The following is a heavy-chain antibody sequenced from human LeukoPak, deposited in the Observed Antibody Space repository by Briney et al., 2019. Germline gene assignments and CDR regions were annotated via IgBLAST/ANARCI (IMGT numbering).Heavy chain of an antibody. D-gene: IGHD3-22*01. CDR3: AKGSSGGRPYYFDY. CDR2: IKRDGSEK. J-gene: IGHJ4*02. CDR1: GLTFSNYW. V-gene: IGHV3-7*03. Sequence: GGSLRLSCAVSGLTFSNYWMGWVRQAPGKGLEWVANIKRDGSEKYYVDSVKGRFGISRDNAKNSLYLQMNSLRAEDAAMYYCAKGSSGGRPYYFDYWGQGTLVTVSS.